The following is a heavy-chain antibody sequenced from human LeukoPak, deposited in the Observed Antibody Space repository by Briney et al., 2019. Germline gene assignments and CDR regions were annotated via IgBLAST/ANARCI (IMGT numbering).Heavy chain of an antibody. CDR2: IYYSGST. Sequence: SETLSLTCTVSGGSISSSRYYWGWIRQPPGKGLEWIGSIYYSGSTYYNPSLKSRVTISVDTSKNQFSLKLSSVTAADTAVYYCARDGYYDYVWGSYRYTLDYWGQGTLVTVSS. D-gene: IGHD3-16*02. CDR1: GGSISSSRYY. CDR3: ARDGYYDYVWGSYRYTLDY. V-gene: IGHV4-39*07. J-gene: IGHJ4*02.